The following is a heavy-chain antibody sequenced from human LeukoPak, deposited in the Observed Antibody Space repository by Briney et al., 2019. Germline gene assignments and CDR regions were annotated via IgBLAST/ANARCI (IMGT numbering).Heavy chain of an antibody. V-gene: IGHV3-11*01. D-gene: IGHD3-10*01. CDR1: GFTFSDYY. CDR3: ARERVWFGELWYQTRYYYYGMDV. J-gene: IGHJ6*02. Sequence: GGSLRLSCAASGFTFSDYYMSWIRQAPGKGLEWVSYISSSGSTIYYADSVKGQFTISRDNAKNSLYLQMDSLRAEDTAVYYCARERVWFGELWYQTRYYYYGMDVWGQGTTVTVSS. CDR2: ISSSGSTI.